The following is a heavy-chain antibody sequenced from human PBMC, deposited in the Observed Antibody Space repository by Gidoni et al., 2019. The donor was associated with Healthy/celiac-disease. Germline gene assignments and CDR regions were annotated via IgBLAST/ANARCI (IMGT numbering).Heavy chain of an antibody. CDR3: ATDLYDSSGYYGWDAFDI. Sequence: EVQLLESGGGLVQPGGSLRLSCAASGFPFRSYAMSWVRQAPGKGLEWVSAISGSGGSTYYADSVKGRFTISRDNSKNTLYLQMNSLRAEDTAVYYCATDLYDSSGYYGWDAFDIWGQGTMVTVSS. CDR1: GFPFRSYA. V-gene: IGHV3-23*01. J-gene: IGHJ3*02. CDR2: ISGSGGST. D-gene: IGHD3-22*01.